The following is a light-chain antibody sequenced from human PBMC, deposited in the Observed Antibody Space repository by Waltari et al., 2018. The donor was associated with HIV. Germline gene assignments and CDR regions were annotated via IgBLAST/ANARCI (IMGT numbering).Light chain of an antibody. CDR3: CSYAGSNTYL. CDR1: RSDVGSYNY. Sequence: QSALPQPASVSGFPGHSIPLSSTCSRSDVGSYNYVSWYQQHPGKAPKLLIYDVSKRPSGVSNRFSGSKSGNTASLTISGLQAEDEADYYCCSYAGSNTYLFGTGTEVTVL. V-gene: IGLV2-23*02. J-gene: IGLJ1*01. CDR2: DVS.